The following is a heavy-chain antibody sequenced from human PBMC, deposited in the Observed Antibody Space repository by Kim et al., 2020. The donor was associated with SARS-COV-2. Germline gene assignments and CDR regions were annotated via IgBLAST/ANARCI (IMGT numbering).Heavy chain of an antibody. CDR3: ATDQYYDILTGYYNHNNSGMDV. CDR1: GYTLTELS. Sequence: ASVKVSCKVSGYTLTELSMHWVRQAPGKGLEWMGGFDPEDGETIYAQKFQGRVTMTEDTSTDTAYMELSSLRSEDTAVYYCATDQYYDILTGYYNHNNSGMDVWGQGTTVTVSS. J-gene: IGHJ6*02. CDR2: FDPEDGET. D-gene: IGHD3-9*01. V-gene: IGHV1-24*01.